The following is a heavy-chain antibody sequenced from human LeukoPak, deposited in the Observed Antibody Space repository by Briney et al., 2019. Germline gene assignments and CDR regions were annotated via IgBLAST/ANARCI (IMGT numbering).Heavy chain of an antibody. Sequence: GGSLRLSCAASGFTFSNAWMSWVRQAPGKGLEWVGRIKSKTDGGTTDYAAPVKGRFTISRDDSKNTLYLQMNSLKTEDTAVYYCTTDPDIVVVPAATANDYWGQGTLVTVSS. CDR3: TTDPDIVVVPAATANDY. J-gene: IGHJ4*02. CDR1: GFTFSNAW. CDR2: IKSKTDGGTT. V-gene: IGHV3-15*01. D-gene: IGHD2-2*01.